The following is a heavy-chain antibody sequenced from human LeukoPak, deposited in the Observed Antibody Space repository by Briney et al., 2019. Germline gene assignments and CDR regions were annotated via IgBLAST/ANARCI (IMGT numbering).Heavy chain of an antibody. V-gene: IGHV3-7*01. CDR2: IKPEGSEK. CDR3: ATDRAYSTFDY. Sequence: AVGSLRLSCAASGFTFSTYWINWVRQAPGKRLESVASIKPEGSEKYYVDPVKGRFTISRDNTKDSLYLQMNSLRVEDTAVYYCATDRAYSTFDYWGQRTLVTVSS. CDR1: GFTFSTYW. D-gene: IGHD6-13*01. J-gene: IGHJ4*02.